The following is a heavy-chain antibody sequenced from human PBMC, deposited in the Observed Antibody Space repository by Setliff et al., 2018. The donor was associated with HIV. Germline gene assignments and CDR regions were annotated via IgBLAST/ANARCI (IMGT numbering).Heavy chain of an antibody. CDR3: ATDPGYSSTWYSESFQH. Sequence: ASVKVSCKISGYTLTELSIHWVRQAPGKGLEWMANFDPEDGETFYAQKFQGRLTMTEDTSTDTAYMELSSLRSDDTAMYYCATDPGYSSTWYSESFQHWGQGTVVTVSP. CDR2: FDPEDGET. D-gene: IGHD6-13*01. V-gene: IGHV1-24*01. CDR1: GYTLTELS. J-gene: IGHJ1*01.